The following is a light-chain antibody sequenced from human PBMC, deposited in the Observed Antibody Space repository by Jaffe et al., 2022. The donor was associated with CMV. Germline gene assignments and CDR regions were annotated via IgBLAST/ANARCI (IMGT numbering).Light chain of an antibody. V-gene: IGKV2-30*01. CDR1: QSLVFSDGNSY. CDR2: KVS. CDR3: AQSTQWPWT. J-gene: IGKJ1*01. Sequence: DVVLTQSPLSLPVTLGQPASISCRSSQSLVFSDGNSYLTWFQQRPGQSPRRLIYKVSTRDSGVPDRFSGSASGTDFTLRISRVEAEDVGVYYCAQSTQWPWTFGHGTKVEIK.